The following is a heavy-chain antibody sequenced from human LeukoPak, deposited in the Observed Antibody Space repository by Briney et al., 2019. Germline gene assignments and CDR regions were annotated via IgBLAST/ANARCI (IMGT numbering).Heavy chain of an antibody. V-gene: IGHV4-4*07. D-gene: IGHD3-10*01. J-gene: IGHJ3*02. CDR3: ASTYYYGSGSRDAFDI. CDR2: IYTSGST. CDR1: GGSISSYY. Sequence: SETLSLTCTVSGGSISSYYWSWIRQPAGKGLEWIGRIYTSGSTNYNPSLKSRVTMSVDTSKNQFSLKLSSVTAADTAAYYCASTYYYGSGSRDAFDIWGQGTMVTVSS.